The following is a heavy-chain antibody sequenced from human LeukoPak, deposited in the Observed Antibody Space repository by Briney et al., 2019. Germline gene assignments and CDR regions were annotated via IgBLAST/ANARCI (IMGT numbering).Heavy chain of an antibody. CDR2: FYTSGTP. V-gene: IGHV4-61*02. Sequence: SQTLSLTCTVSGGSISRGSYHWNGIRQPAGKGLEWIGRFYTSGTPNYNPSLKSRVTILVDTSRNQFSLKLSSVTAADTALYYCARGGIPDYWGQGILVTVSS. CDR1: GGSISRGSYH. CDR3: ARGGIPDY. D-gene: IGHD2-21*01. J-gene: IGHJ4*02.